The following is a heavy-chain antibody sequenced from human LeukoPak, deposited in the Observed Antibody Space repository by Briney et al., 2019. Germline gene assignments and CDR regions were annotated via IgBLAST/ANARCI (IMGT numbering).Heavy chain of an antibody. CDR2: IYYSGST. Sequence: PSETLSLTCTVSGGSISSSTYYWGWIRQPPGKGLEWIGSIYYSGSTNYNPSLKSRVTISVDTSKNQFSLKLSSVTAADTAVYYCARAVVVAATPYHYYYYYMDVWGKGTTVTISS. V-gene: IGHV4-39*07. D-gene: IGHD2-15*01. CDR3: ARAVVVAATPYHYYYYYMDV. J-gene: IGHJ6*03. CDR1: GGSISSSTYY.